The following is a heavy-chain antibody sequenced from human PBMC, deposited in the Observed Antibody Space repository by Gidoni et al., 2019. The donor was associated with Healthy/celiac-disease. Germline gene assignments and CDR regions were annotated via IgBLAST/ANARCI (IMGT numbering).Heavy chain of an antibody. CDR2: IYYRRST. CDR3: ARGTSLTYYDFWSGNNWFDP. CDR1: GVSISSYY. J-gene: IGHJ5*02. Sequence: QVQLQESGPGLVKPSATLSLTCTGYGVSISSYYCNWIRQPPGQGLEWIGYIYYRRSTNYNPSLKSRVTISVDTSKNQFSLKLRSVTAADTAVYYCARGTSLTYYDFWSGNNWFDPWGQGTLVTVSS. D-gene: IGHD3-3*01. V-gene: IGHV4-59*01.